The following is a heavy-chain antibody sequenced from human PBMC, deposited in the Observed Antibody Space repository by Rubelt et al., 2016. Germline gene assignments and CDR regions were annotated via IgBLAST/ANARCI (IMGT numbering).Heavy chain of an antibody. CDR3: AKVTIFGDHFDY. Sequence: QVQLVESGGGVVQPGGSLRLSCAASGFTFSTYTMHWVALLSYDGGHEFYADSVKGRFTISRDNSKNTLSLQMSSLRPEDTAVYYCAKVTIFGDHFDYWGQGTLVTVSS. CDR1: GFTFSTYT. D-gene: IGHD3-3*01. J-gene: IGHJ4*02. CDR2: LSYDGGHE. V-gene: IGHV3-30*15.